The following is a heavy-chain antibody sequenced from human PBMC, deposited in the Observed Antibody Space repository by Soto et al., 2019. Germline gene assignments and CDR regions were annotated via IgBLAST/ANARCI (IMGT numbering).Heavy chain of an antibody. CDR1: GFSFSDCG. V-gene: IGHV3-30*18. CDR3: AKDKADNYESGPPPPGYYYGMDG. J-gene: IGHJ6*02. D-gene: IGHD3-22*01. Sequence: QVQLVESGGGVVQPGRSLRLSCAASGFSFSDCGMHWVRQAPGKGLEWVAVISYDGSNKYYADSVKGRFTISRDNSKNTLYLQMNTRRAEDTALYYWAKDKADNYESGPPPPGYYYGMDGWGQGTTVTVSS. CDR2: ISYDGSNK.